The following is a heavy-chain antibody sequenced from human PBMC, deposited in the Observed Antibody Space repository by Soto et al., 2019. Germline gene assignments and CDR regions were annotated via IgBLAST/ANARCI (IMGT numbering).Heavy chain of an antibody. CDR3: ERGSSGAFDI. CDR2: IGTAGDT. V-gene: IGHV3-13*01. Sequence: PGGSLRLSCAASGFTFSSYDMHWVRQATGKGLEWVSAIGTAGDTYYPGSVKGRFTISIENSKNSLYLQMNCLRAGDTAVYYCERGSSGAFDIWGQGTMVTVSS. J-gene: IGHJ3*02. CDR1: GFTFSSYD.